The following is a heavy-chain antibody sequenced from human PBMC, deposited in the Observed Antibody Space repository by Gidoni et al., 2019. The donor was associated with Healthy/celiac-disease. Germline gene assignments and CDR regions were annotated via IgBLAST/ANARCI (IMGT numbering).Heavy chain of an antibody. CDR1: GFTFRYYY. J-gene: IGHJ2*01. Sequence: QVQLVESGGGLVKPGGSLRLSCAASGFTFRYYYMSWIRQAPGNGLEWVSYISSSGSTIYYADSVKGRFTISRDNAKNSLYLQMNSLRAEDTAVYYCARAPDSGCYVGWYFDLWGRGTLVTVSS. CDR3: ARAPDSGCYVGWYFDL. V-gene: IGHV3-11*01. D-gene: IGHD6-19*01. CDR2: ISSSGSTI.